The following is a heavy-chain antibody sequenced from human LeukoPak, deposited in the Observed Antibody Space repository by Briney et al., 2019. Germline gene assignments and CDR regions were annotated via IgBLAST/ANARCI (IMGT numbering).Heavy chain of an antibody. CDR1: GGSITNDY. Sequence: SETLSLTCAVSGGSITNDYWSWIRQPPGRGLEWIGYIYYTGSTNYNPSLKSRVTISVDTSKNQFSLKLNSVTAADTVVYYCARPQWLVTMGPWFDPWGQGTLVTVSS. J-gene: IGHJ5*02. CDR3: ARPQWLVTMGPWFDP. D-gene: IGHD6-19*01. V-gene: IGHV4-59*01. CDR2: IYYTGST.